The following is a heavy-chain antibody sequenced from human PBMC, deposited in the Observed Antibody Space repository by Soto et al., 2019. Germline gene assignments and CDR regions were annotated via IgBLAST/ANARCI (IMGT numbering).Heavy chain of an antibody. J-gene: IGHJ3*02. CDR3: ARVGYFHSFDI. V-gene: IGHV1-18*01. CDR1: GYTFISYG. D-gene: IGHD2-21*01. CDR2: ISAYDGNT. Sequence: QVQLVQSGAEVKKPGASVKVSCKASGYTFISYGISWVRLAPGQGLQWMGWISAYDGNTHYAQNLHGRVTTTTDTSTNTDYMELRSLRSDDTAVYYCARVGYFHSFDIWGPGTMVTVSS.